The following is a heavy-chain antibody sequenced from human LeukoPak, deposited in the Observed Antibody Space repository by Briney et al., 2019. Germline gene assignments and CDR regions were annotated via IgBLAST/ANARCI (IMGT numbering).Heavy chain of an antibody. Sequence: PGGSLRLSCAASGFTFSSYAIHWVRQAPGKGLEWVAVISYDGSNKYYADSVKGRFTVSRDNSNNRLYLQMSGLTAVDTAVYYCGKDRSIGTYYTFDHWGQGTLVTVSS. CDR1: GFTFSSYA. V-gene: IGHV3-30*04. D-gene: IGHD1-26*01. CDR2: ISYDGSNK. J-gene: IGHJ4*02. CDR3: GKDRSIGTYYTFDH.